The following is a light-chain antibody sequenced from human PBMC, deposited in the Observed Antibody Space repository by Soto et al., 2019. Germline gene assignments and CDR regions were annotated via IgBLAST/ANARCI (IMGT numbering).Light chain of an antibody. CDR1: QSISSNY. CDR2: DAS. V-gene: IGKV3-20*01. Sequence: EIVLTQSPGTLSLSPGERATLSCRASQSISSNYLAWYRQTPGQAPRLLIYDASSRAAGIPDRFSGSGSGTDFTLTISRLEPEDFGVYYCQQYGGSPRTFGQGTKVEIK. CDR3: QQYGGSPRT. J-gene: IGKJ1*01.